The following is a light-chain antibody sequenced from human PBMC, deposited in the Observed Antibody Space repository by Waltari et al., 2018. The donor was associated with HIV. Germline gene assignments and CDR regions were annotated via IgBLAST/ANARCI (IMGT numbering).Light chain of an antibody. J-gene: IGLJ2*01. V-gene: IGLV3-1*01. Sequence: SYELTQPPSMSVSPGQTASITCSGDKLGDKYVCWYQQKPGQSPVLVIYQNKKRPSGIPERFSGSNSGNTGTLTISGTQAVDEADYDCQAWDSSTRGLFGGGTKLTVL. CDR2: QNK. CDR1: KLGDKY. CDR3: QAWDSSTRGL.